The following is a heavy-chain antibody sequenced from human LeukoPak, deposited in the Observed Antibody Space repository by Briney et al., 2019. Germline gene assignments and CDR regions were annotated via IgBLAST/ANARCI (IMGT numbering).Heavy chain of an antibody. V-gene: IGHV4-39*07. CDR3: ASIPNYDILTGYQNFDY. CDR2: IYYSGST. D-gene: IGHD3-9*01. CDR1: GGSISSSSYY. Sequence: PSETLSLTCTVSGGSISSSSYYWGWIRQPPGKGLEWIGSIYYSGSTYYNPSLKSRVTISVDKSKNQFSLKLSSVTAADTAVYYCASIPNYDILTGYQNFDYWGQGTLVTVSS. J-gene: IGHJ4*02.